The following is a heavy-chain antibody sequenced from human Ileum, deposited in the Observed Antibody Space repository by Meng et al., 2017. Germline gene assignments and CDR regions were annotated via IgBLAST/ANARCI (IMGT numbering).Heavy chain of an antibody. CDR2: ISSTSGYI. CDR1: GFTFSSYS. V-gene: IGHV3-21*01. CDR3: ASDY. Sequence: EVKLVESGGGLVKPGGSLRLSCAASGFTFSSYSMNWVRQAPGKWLEWVSSISSTSGYIYYADSVKGRFTISRDNAKNSLYLQMNSLRAEDTAVYYCASDYWGQGTLVTVSS. J-gene: IGHJ4*02.